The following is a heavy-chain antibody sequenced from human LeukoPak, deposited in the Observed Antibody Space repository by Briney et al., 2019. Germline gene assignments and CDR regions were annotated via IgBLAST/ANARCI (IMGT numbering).Heavy chain of an antibody. V-gene: IGHV4-59*08. CDR1: GGSFSGYY. J-gene: IGHJ6*03. Sequence: PSETLSLTCAVYGGSFSGYYWSWIRQPPGKGLEWIGYIYYSGSTNYNPSLESRVTISVDTSKNQFSLKLSSVTAAETAVYYCARLTSHYYDTSGYYAYQMDVWGKGTTVTVSS. CDR2: IYYSGST. CDR3: ARLTSHYYDTSGYYAYQMDV. D-gene: IGHD3-22*01.